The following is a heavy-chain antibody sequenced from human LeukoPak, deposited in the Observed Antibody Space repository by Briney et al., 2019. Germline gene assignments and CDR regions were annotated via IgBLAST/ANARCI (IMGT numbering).Heavy chain of an antibody. CDR2: ISWNSGSI. CDR1: GFTFDDYA. Sequence: PGGSLRLSCAASGFTFDDYAMHWVRQAPGKGLEWVSGISWNSGSIGYADSVKGRFTISRDNAKNSLYLQMNSLRAEDTALYYCAKGYYGSGSYYPYYFDYWGQGTLVTVSS. J-gene: IGHJ4*02. CDR3: AKGYYGSGSYYPYYFDY. D-gene: IGHD3-10*01. V-gene: IGHV3-9*01.